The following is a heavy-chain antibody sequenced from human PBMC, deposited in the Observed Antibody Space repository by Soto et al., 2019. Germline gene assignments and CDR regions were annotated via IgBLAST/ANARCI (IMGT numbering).Heavy chain of an antibody. V-gene: IGHV3-33*01. Sequence: VQLVESGGGVVQPGRSLRLSCAASGFTFSSYGMHWVRQAPGKGLEWVAVIWYDGSNKYYADSVKGRFTISRDNSKNTLYLQMNSLRAEDTAVYYCARGPYRLQLWPRSNWFDPWGQGTLVTVSS. CDR3: ARGPYRLQLWPRSNWFDP. CDR1: GFTFSSYG. CDR2: IWYDGSNK. D-gene: IGHD5-18*01. J-gene: IGHJ5*02.